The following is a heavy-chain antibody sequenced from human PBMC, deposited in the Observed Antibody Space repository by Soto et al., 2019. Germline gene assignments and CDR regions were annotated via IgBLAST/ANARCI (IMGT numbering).Heavy chain of an antibody. CDR3: ARGVRDGYYGMDV. D-gene: IGHD3-16*02. CDR2: IYANGNA. CDR1: GGSFFSYY. V-gene: IGHV4-4*07. J-gene: IGHJ6*02. Sequence: QAQLQESGPGLVKPSETLSLTCSVSGGSFFSYYWTWIRQPAGKGLECIGRIYANGNANYNPSLKSRVTMSADTSKNQFSLRLRSVTAADTAVYYCARGVRDGYYGMDVWGPGATVTVSS.